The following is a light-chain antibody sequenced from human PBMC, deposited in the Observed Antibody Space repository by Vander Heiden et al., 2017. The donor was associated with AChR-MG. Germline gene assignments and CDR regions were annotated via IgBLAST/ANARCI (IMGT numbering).Light chain of an antibody. V-gene: IGKV3-11*01. CDR1: QSVSSY. CDR3: QQRSNWWT. Sequence: EIALTQSPATLSLSPGERATLSCRASQSVSSYLAWYQQKPCQAPRLLIYDASNRATGIPARFSGSGSGTDFTLTISSLEPEDFAVYYCQQRSNWWTFGQGTKVEIK. CDR2: DAS. J-gene: IGKJ1*01.